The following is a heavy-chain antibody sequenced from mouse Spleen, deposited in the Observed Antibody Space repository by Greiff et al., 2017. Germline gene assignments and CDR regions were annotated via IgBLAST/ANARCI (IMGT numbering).Heavy chain of an antibody. CDR1: GFTFSSYA. CDR3: ARCITTVVATSRYFDV. D-gene: IGHD1-1*01. V-gene: IGHV5-4*01. CDR2: ISDGGSYT. Sequence: EVQLVESGGGLVKPGGSLKLSCAASGFTFSSYAMSWVRQTPEKRLEWVATISDGGSYTYYPDNVKGRFTISRDNAKNNLYLQMSHLKSEDTAMYYCARCITTVVATSRYFDVWGTGTTVTVSS. J-gene: IGHJ1*03.